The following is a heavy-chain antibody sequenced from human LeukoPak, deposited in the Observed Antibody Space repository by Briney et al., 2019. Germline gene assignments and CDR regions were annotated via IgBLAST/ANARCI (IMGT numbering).Heavy chain of an antibody. J-gene: IGHJ4*02. Sequence: ASVKVSCKASGYTFTDYYMHWVRQAPGQGLEWMGRINPNSGGTNYAQKFQGRVTMTRDTSISTAYMELSRLISDDTVVYYCARPRGRSEYSYGFDYWGQGTLVTVSS. CDR2: INPNSGGT. D-gene: IGHD5-18*01. CDR1: GYTFTDYY. V-gene: IGHV1-2*05. CDR3: ARPRGRSEYSYGFDY.